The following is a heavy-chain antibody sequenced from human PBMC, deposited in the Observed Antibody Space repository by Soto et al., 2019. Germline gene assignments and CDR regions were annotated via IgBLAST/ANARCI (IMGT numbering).Heavy chain of an antibody. D-gene: IGHD3-10*01. J-gene: IGHJ4*02. CDR2: FSGSGGST. CDR3: APHIWFGKLYY. CDR1: GFTFRSYA. Sequence: EVQLLESGGGLVQPGGSLRLSCAASGFTFRSYAMSWVRQAPGKGLEWVSAFSGSGGSTYYADSVKGRFTISRDNSKNTLYLQMNSLRAEDTAVYYCAPHIWFGKLYYCGQGTLVTVSS. V-gene: IGHV3-23*01.